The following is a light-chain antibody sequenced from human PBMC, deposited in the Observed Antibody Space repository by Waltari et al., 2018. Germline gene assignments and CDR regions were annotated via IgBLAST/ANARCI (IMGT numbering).Light chain of an antibody. CDR3: QHYNSYSSWT. CDR1: QGIGRC. J-gene: IGKJ1*01. CDR2: KAS. V-gene: IGKV1-5*03. Sequence: DIQMTQSPSTLSASVGDRVTITCRASQGIGRCLGWYQQKPGKAPKFLIYKASSLESGVPARFSGSGSGTEFTLTISSLQPDDYATYYCQHYNSYSSWTFGQGTKVEIK.